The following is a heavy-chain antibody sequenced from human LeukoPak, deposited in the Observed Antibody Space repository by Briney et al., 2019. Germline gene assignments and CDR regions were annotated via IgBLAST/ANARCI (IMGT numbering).Heavy chain of an antibody. CDR2: IYYSGST. J-gene: IGHJ4*02. D-gene: IGHD6-19*01. CDR1: GGSISSNSYY. CDR3: ARHSSGWYPDY. Sequence: PPETLSLTYTVSGGSISSNSYYWGWIRQPPGKGLEWIGSIYYSGSTYYTPSLKSRVTISVDTSKNQFSLKLSSVTAADTAVYYCARHSSGWYPDYWGQGTLVTVSS. V-gene: IGHV4-39*01.